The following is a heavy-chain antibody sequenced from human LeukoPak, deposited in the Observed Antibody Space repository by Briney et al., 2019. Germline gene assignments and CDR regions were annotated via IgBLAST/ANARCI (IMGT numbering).Heavy chain of an antibody. CDR2: ISSSSSYI. CDR3: ARERSWYFDY. CDR1: GFTFSSYS. V-gene: IGHV3-21*01. J-gene: IGHJ4*02. D-gene: IGHD3-10*01. Sequence: NSGGSLRLSCAASGFTFSSYSMNWVRQAPGKGLEWVSSISSSSSYIYYADSVKGRFTISRDNAKNSLYLQMNSLRAEDTAVYYCARERSWYFDYWGQGTLVTVSS.